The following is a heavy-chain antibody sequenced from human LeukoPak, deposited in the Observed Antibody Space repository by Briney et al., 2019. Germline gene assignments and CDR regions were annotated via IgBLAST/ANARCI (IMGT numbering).Heavy chain of an antibody. J-gene: IGHJ5*02. Sequence: PGVTLRLSCAASGFTFSRFWMHWVRQAPGKGLMWVSRINSDGSTATYADSVKGRFTNYRDNAKDTLYLEMSSLRAEDTAVYYCARGTMIQGDNWFDPWGQGTLVSV. V-gene: IGHV3-74*01. D-gene: IGHD3-22*01. CDR1: GFTFSRFW. CDR2: INSDGSTA. CDR3: ARGTMIQGDNWFDP.